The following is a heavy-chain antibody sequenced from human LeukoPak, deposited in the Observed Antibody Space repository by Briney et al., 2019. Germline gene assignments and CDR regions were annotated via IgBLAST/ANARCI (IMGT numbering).Heavy chain of an antibody. CDR1: GGSVSSGSYY. J-gene: IGHJ4*02. Sequence: SGTLSLTCTVSGGSVSSGSYYWSWIRQPPGKGLEWIGYIYYSGSTNYNPSLKSRVTISVDTSKNQFSLKLSSVTAADTAVYYCARDQPHWGSLDYWGQGTLVTVSS. D-gene: IGHD3-16*01. CDR3: ARDQPHWGSLDY. V-gene: IGHV4-61*01. CDR2: IYYSGST.